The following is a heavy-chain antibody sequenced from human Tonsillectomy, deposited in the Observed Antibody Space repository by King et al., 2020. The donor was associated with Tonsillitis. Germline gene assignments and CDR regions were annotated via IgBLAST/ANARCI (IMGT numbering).Heavy chain of an antibody. CDR1: GFTFSSYE. D-gene: IGHD1-26*01. Sequence: VQLVESGGGLVQPGGSLRLSCAASGFTFSSYEMNWVRQAPGKGLEWVSYISRSGRILYYADSVKGRFTISRDNAKNSLYLQMNSLRAEDTAVYYCARDPIVGANFDYWGQGTLVTVAT. CDR2: ISRSGRIL. CDR3: ARDPIVGANFDY. J-gene: IGHJ4*02. V-gene: IGHV3-48*03.